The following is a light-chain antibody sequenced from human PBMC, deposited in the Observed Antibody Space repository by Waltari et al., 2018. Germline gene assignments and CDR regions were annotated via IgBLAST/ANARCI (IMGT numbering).Light chain of an antibody. Sequence: LSCRASQSVSTYLAWYQQKPGQAPRLLIYGAYSRAAGIPDRFSGSGYGTDFSLTISRLEPEDFAVYYCQHHVRLPTTFGQGTRVEIK. CDR2: GAY. J-gene: IGKJ1*01. V-gene: IGKV3-20*01. CDR1: QSVSTY. CDR3: QHHVRLPTT.